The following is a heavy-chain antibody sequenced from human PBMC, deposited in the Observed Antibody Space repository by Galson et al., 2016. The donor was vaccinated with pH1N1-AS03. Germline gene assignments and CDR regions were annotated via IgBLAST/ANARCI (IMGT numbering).Heavy chain of an antibody. CDR3: ALPNSGGNAFEI. D-gene: IGHD2/OR15-2a*01. CDR1: GVSVTSSGVG. CDR2: VYWDETR. V-gene: IGHV2-5*02. J-gene: IGHJ3*02. Sequence: PALVKPSQTLTLTCSVSGVSVTSSGVGVGWFRQPPGKALEWLALVYWDETRRYSPTLKNRLTITKDTSKNQVVLTVTSVDPMDIPNYFCALPNSGGNAFEIWGPGTMVTVSS.